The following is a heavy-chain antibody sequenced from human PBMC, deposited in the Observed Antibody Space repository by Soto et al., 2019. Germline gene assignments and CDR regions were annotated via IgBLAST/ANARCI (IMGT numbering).Heavy chain of an antibody. J-gene: IGHJ6*02. CDR1: WFTFPRYS. Sequence: AGGSLRLSCAASWFTFPRYSKNWVRQAPGKGLEWVSANSCSGGTTYYAEHVKGRVTISRDISRNTLYLQMNSLRAEDTAVYYCAKALYSSTYSRGMDVWGQGTTVTVSS. CDR3: AKALYSSTYSRGMDV. CDR2: NSCSGGTT. V-gene: IGHV3-23*01. D-gene: IGHD6-19*01.